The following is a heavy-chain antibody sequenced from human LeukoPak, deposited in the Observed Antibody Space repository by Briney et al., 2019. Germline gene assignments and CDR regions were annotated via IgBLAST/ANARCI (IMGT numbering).Heavy chain of an antibody. J-gene: IGHJ4*02. CDR3: ARARPIDY. V-gene: IGHV3-21*01. Sequence: GGSLRLSCAASGFTFSTYSMNWVRQAPGKGLEWVSYISSGSRYIYYADSLKGRFTISRDDAENSLYLQMNNLGADDTAVYCCARARPIDYWGQGALVTVSS. CDR1: GFTFSTYS. D-gene: IGHD6-6*01. CDR2: ISSGSRYI.